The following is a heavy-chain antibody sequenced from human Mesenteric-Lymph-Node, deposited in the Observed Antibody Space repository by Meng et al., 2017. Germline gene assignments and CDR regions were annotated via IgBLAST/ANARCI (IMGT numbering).Heavy chain of an antibody. Sequence: QGQPQRAGPGRVKPSQTLSLTCAISGDSVSSTGAAWNWIRQSPSRGLEWLGRTYYRSKWYNDYAVSVKSRITISQDTAKNQLSLQLNSVTPEDTAVYYCARHNGGTYRFDCWGQGTLVTVSS. J-gene: IGHJ4*02. CDR3: ARHNGGTYRFDC. V-gene: IGHV6-1*01. D-gene: IGHD1-26*01. CDR2: TYYRSKWYN. CDR1: GDSVSSTGAA.